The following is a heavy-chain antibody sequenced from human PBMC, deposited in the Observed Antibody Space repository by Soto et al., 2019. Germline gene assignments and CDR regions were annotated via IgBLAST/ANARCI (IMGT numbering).Heavy chain of an antibody. CDR2: INHSGST. D-gene: IGHD3-3*01. CDR3: ARGLSLWSGYRKLDY. CDR1: GGSFSGYY. J-gene: IGHJ4*02. Sequence: PSETLSLTCAVYGGSFSGYYWSWIRQPPGKGLEWIGEINHSGSTNYNPSLKSRVTISVDTSKNQFSLKLSSVTAADTAVYYCARGLSLWSGYRKLDYWGQGALVTVSS. V-gene: IGHV4-34*01.